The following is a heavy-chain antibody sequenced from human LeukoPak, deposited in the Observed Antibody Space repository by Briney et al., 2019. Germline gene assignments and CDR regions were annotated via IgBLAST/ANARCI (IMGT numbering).Heavy chain of an antibody. CDR3: ARSRGNDY. CDR2: ISSTSSTI. CDR1: GFTFTTYT. Sequence: GESLRLSCAASGFTFTTYTMNWVRQAPGQGLEWISYISSTSSTIEYADSVKGRFTISRDNAKNSLYLQMNSLRDEDTAVYYCARSRGNDYWGQGTLVTVSS. J-gene: IGHJ4*02. V-gene: IGHV3-48*02.